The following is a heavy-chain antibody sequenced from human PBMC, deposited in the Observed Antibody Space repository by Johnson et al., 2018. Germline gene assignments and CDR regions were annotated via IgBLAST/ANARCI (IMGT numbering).Heavy chain of an antibody. CDR1: GLTVSQNY. V-gene: IGHV3-66*02. CDR3: ARNRDYYLYMDV. CDR2: IYSSGST. Sequence: EVQLVESGGDLVQXGGSLKLSCAAFGLTVSQNYMSWVRQAPGKGPEWVSVIYSSGSTYFVDSVKGRFTISRDNSKNTLYLQMNSLRAEDTAMYYCARNRDYYLYMDVWGKGTTVTVSS. J-gene: IGHJ6*03. D-gene: IGHD2/OR15-2a*01.